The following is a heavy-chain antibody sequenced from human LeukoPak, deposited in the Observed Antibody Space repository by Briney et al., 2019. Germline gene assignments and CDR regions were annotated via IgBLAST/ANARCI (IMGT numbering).Heavy chain of an antibody. D-gene: IGHD6-13*01. J-gene: IGHJ4*02. CDR1: GFPFSDYY. Sequence: PGGSLRLSLAASGFPFSDYYMSCIRQAPGKGLEWVAFLRYDGSNKYYADSVKGRFTISRDNSKNTLYLQMKSLRAEDTAVYYCANPQGYASAAGDYWGQGTLVTVSS. CDR2: LRYDGSNK. CDR3: ANPQGYASAAGDY. V-gene: IGHV3-30*02.